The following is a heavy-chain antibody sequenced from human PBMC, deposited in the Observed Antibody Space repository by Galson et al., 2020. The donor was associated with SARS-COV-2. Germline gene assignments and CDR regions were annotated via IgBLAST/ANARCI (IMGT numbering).Heavy chain of an antibody. V-gene: IGHV4-31*03. Sequence: SQTLSLTCTVSGGFIGSGNYYWGWIRQHPGKGLEWIGYIHYSGTTYYNPSLKSRVGISLETSESRCSLNLNSVTAADTAVYFCARSVGGYTNWFDSWVPGTLITVSS. CDR3: ARSVGGYTNWFDS. D-gene: IGHD1-1*01. CDR1: GGFIGSGNYY. J-gene: IGHJ5*01. CDR2: IHYSGTT.